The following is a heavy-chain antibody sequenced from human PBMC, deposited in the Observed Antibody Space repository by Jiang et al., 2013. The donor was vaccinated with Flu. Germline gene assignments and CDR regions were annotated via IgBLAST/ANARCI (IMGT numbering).Heavy chain of an antibody. D-gene: IGHD5-12*01. CDR2: IYYSGST. Sequence: PGLVKPSQTLSLTCTVSGGSITSGGHYWSWIRQHPGKGLEWIGYIYYSGSTYYNPSLKSRVTISVDTSRNQFSLKLSSVTAADTAVYYCARGYDGPLGTDYWGQGTLVTVSS. CDR1: GGSITSGGHY. V-gene: IGHV4-31*03. CDR3: ARGYDGPLGTDY. J-gene: IGHJ4*02.